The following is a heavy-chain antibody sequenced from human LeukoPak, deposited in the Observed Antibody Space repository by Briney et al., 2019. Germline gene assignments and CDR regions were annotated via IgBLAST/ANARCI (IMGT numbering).Heavy chain of an antibody. V-gene: IGHV3-23*01. CDR1: GFTFSNYA. Sequence: GGSLRVSCAASGFTFSNYAMAWVRQAPGKGLEWVSSVSDSGATTYDADSVKGRFTISRDNSKYTLYLQMNSLRAEDTAVYFCARRARDGRGSNFDYWGQGVLVTVSS. D-gene: IGHD6-13*01. J-gene: IGHJ4*02. CDR3: ARRARDGRGSNFDY. CDR2: VSDSGATT.